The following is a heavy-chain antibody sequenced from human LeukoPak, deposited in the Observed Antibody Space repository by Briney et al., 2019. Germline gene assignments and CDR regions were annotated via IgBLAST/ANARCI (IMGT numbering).Heavy chain of an antibody. CDR2: IDGSGDSI. CDR3: AKDGGGNWGSFDY. V-gene: IGHV3-23*01. D-gene: IGHD7-27*01. CDR1: GFTLRSYA. Sequence: GGSLRLSCAAPGFTLRSYAMSWVRQAPGKGLEWVSAIDGSGDSIYYADSVKGRFTISRDNSENTVYLQMNSLRAEDTAVYYCAKDGGGNWGSFDYWGQGTLVTVSS. J-gene: IGHJ4*02.